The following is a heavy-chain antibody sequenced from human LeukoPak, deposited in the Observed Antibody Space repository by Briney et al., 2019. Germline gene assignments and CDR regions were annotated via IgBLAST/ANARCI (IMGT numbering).Heavy chain of an antibody. J-gene: IGHJ4*02. CDR2: MSEDGNEI. D-gene: IGHD2-2*01. CDR3: ARPRGCGSASCNNFDY. CDR1: GFIFSDFS. V-gene: IGHV3-7*01. Sequence: GGSLRLSCTVSGFIFSDFSMSWVRQAPGKGLEWVAKMSEDGNEIFYVDSVKGRFTISRDNTKKSLYLQLNSLRPEDSAVYYCARPRGCGSASCNNFDYWGQGTLVTVSS.